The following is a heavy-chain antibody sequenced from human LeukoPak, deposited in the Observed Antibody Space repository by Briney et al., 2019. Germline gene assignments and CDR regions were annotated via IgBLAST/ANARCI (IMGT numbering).Heavy chain of an antibody. J-gene: IGHJ4*02. CDR3: AKNRSQLMPTFDF. D-gene: IGHD2-2*01. CDR2: ISGSGGGT. V-gene: IGHV3-23*01. Sequence: GGSLRLSCAASGFTFSNHAMSWVRQAPGKGLEWVSTISGSGGGTFYADSVRGRFTISRDNSKNTLYLQMNSLKAEDTAVYYCAKNRSQLMPTFDFWGQGTLVTVSS. CDR1: GFTFSNHA.